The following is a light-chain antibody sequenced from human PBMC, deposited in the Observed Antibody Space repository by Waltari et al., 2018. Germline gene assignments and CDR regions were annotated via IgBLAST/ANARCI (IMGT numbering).Light chain of an antibody. Sequence: QSVLTQPPSASGTPGQRVTISCSGSSSNLGSNPVNWYQQLPGPAPKPLFHRNSQRPSGVPARISGSKSGTSASLAISGLQSEDEAQYFCASWDDTLNGYVFGIGTKVTVL. V-gene: IGLV1-44*01. CDR2: RNS. CDR3: ASWDDTLNGYV. J-gene: IGLJ1*01. CDR1: SSNLGSNP.